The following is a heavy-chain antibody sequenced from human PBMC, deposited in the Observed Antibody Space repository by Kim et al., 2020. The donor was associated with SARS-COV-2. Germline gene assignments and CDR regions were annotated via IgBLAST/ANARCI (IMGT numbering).Heavy chain of an antibody. J-gene: IGHJ4*02. D-gene: IGHD3-16*02. V-gene: IGHV1-69*01. CDR3: ARVTELSLWSIDY. Sequence: YAQKFQGRVTITADESTSTAYMELSSLRSEDAAVYYCARVTELSLWSIDYWGQGTLVTVSS.